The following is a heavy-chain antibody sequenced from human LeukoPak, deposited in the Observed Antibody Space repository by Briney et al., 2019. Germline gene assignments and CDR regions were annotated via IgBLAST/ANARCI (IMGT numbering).Heavy chain of an antibody. CDR3: ASAIHHGDYGYYYYYMDV. D-gene: IGHD4-17*01. V-gene: IGHV4-38-2*01. CDR2: IYHSGST. Sequence: KPSETLSLTCAVSGYSISSGYYWGWIRQPPGKGLEWIGSIYHSGSTYYNPSLKSRVTISVDTSKNQFSLKLSSVTAADTAVYYCASAIHHGDYGYYYYYMDVWGKGTTVTVSS. CDR1: GYSISSGYY. J-gene: IGHJ6*03.